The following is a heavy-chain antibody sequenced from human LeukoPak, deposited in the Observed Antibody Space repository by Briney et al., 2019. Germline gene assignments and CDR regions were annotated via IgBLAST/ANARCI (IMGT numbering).Heavy chain of an antibody. D-gene: IGHD1-26*01. J-gene: IGHJ4*02. CDR3: AREKQSGGTPFDY. CDR1: GFTFTGHS. Sequence: PGGSLRLSCVASGFTFTGHSMHWVRQAPGKGLEWVAVVADDEKTIFYADSLKGRFTVSRDNSKNTVYLQMNSLRDEDTAVYYCAREKQSGGTPFDYWGQGSWSPSP. CDR2: VADDEKTI. V-gene: IGHV3-30*04.